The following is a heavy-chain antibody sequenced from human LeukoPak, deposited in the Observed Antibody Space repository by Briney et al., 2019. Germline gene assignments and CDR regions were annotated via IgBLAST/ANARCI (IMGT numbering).Heavy chain of an antibody. CDR1: GFTFSSYA. CDR3: AKDRSGSYSQGLDY. V-gene: IGHV3-30-3*01. J-gene: IGHJ4*02. CDR2: ISYDGSNK. Sequence: TGGSLRLSCAASGFTFSSYAMHWVRQAPGKGLEWVAVISYDGSNKYYADSEKGRFTISRDNSKNTLYLQMNSLRAEDTAVYYCAKDRSGSYSQGLDYWGQGTLVTVSS. D-gene: IGHD1-26*01.